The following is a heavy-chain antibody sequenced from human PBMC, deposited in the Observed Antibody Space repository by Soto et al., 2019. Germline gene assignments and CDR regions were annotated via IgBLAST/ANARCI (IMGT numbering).Heavy chain of an antibody. CDR1: GYTFTSYY. CDR3: ARVVVAGYGPRYFDL. J-gene: IGHJ2*01. D-gene: IGHD6-19*01. V-gene: IGHV1-46*01. CDR2: INPSGGST. Sequence: QVQLVQSGAEVKKPGASVKVSCKASGYTFTSYYMHWVRQAPGQGLEWMGIINPSGGSTSYAQQFQGRVTMTRDTSKSTVYSELSSLRSEDTAVYYCARVVVAGYGPRYFDLWGRGTLVTVSS.